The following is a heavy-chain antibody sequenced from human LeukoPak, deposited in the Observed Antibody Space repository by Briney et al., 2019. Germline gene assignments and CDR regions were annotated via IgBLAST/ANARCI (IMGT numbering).Heavy chain of an antibody. J-gene: IGHJ5*02. CDR2: INPSGGST. CDR1: GYTFTSYY. CDR3: ARDLDYYGSGSYYTKSSWFDP. D-gene: IGHD3-10*01. Sequence: ASVKVSCKASGYTFTSYYMHWVRQAPGQGLEWMGIINPSGGSTSYAQKFQGRVTMTRDTSTSTVYMELGSLRSEDTAVYYCARDLDYYGSGSYYTKSSWFDPWGQGTLVTVSS. V-gene: IGHV1-46*01.